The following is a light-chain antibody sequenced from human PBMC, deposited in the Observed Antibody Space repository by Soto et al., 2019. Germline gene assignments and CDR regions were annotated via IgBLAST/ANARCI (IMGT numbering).Light chain of an antibody. CDR2: GSS. Sequence: EIVLTQSPGTLSLSPGERATLSCRASQSVDSRFLAWYQQKPGQAPSLLMYGSSIRATGIPDRFSGSGSGTDFTLSSRRLEPYDFAVYYCQQYDSSRTFGQGTKVEMK. V-gene: IGKV3-20*01. J-gene: IGKJ1*01. CDR3: QQYDSSRT. CDR1: QSVDSRF.